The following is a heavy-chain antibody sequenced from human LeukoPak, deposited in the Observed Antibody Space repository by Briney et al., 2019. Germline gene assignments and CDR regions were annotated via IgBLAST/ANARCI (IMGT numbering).Heavy chain of an antibody. D-gene: IGHD1-26*01. CDR2: IKQDGNEK. J-gene: IGHJ6*03. CDR1: GFTFSNYW. Sequence: GGSLRLSCAASGFTFSNYWMSWVRQAPGKGLEWVANIKQDGNEKYYVDSVKGRFTISRDNAQNSLYLHMGSLRAEDTAVYYCARDPYSGGYGDDYYYYMDVWGKGTTVTISS. V-gene: IGHV3-7*01. CDR3: ARDPYSGGYGDDYYYYMDV.